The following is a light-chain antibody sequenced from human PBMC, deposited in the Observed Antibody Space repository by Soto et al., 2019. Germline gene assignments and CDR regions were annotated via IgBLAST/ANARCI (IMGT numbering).Light chain of an antibody. CDR2: AAS. J-gene: IGKJ4*01. V-gene: IGKV3-15*01. CDR1: PSAGNT. Sequence: EIVLTQSPATLSVSPGERVTLSCRATPSAGNTLSWYQQKPGQAPRLLMYAASTRATGIPARFSVSGSGTEFTLTISSLQSEDFAVYYCQQYNNWPLTFGGGTKVEIK. CDR3: QQYNNWPLT.